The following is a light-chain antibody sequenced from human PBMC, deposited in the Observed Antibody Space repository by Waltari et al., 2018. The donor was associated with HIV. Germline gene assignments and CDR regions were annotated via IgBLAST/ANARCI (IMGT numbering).Light chain of an antibody. CDR2: GNT. CDR3: RSYDRTLSGFV. Sequence: QAILTQPPSVSGAPGQRVTISCTGTSCNIGAGLAVHWYQQAPGTAPTHLIFGNTNRPSGVPGRFSAYSFGTSASLTIAWLQADDEADYYCRSYDRTLSGFVFGSGTQVTV. CDR1: SCNIGAGLA. V-gene: IGLV1-40*01. J-gene: IGLJ1*01.